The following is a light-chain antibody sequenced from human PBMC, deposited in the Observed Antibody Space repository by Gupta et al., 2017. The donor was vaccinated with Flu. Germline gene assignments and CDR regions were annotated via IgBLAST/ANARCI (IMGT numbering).Light chain of an antibody. CDR3: GTWDSSLNAYV. J-gene: IGLJ1*01. V-gene: IGLV1-51*02. CDR2: ENN. CDR1: SSNIGKNS. Sequence: QSVLTQPPSVSAAPGQKVTISCSGSSSNIGKNSVSWYQQLPGTAPKLLIYENNKRPSGIPDRFSGSKSGTSATLGITGLQTGDEADYYCGTWDSSLNAYVFGTGTKVTVL.